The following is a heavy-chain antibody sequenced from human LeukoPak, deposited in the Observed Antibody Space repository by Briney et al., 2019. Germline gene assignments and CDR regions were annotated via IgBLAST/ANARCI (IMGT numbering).Heavy chain of an antibody. Sequence: GGSLRLSCAASGFTFSTYWMHWVRQAPGKGLVWVSRIISDGSTTIYADSVKGRFIISRDNAKNTLCLQMNSLRAEDTAVYYCARGRYYLDNWGQGTLVTVSS. CDR1: GFTFSTYW. D-gene: IGHD4-17*01. CDR2: IISDGSTT. J-gene: IGHJ4*02. V-gene: IGHV3-74*01. CDR3: ARGRYYLDN.